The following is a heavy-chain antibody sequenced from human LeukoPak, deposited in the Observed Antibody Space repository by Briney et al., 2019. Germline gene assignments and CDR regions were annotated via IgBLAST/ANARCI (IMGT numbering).Heavy chain of an antibody. D-gene: IGHD1-14*01. CDR2: ITNDGGST. V-gene: IGHV3-74*01. Sequence: GGSLRLSCAASGLTFSSHWMHWVRQAPGKGLVWVSRITNDGGSTTYADSVKGRFTISRDNAKNMLYLQVNSLRAEDTAVYYCGTPQGGNPAYWGQGTLVTVSS. CDR1: GLTFSSHW. CDR3: GTPQGGNPAY. J-gene: IGHJ4*02.